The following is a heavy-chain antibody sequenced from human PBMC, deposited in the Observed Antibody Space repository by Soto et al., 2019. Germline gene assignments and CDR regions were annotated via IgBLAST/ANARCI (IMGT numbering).Heavy chain of an antibody. CDR3: ARGEPRFMEWLLLSEYFDP. Sequence: SETLSLTCTVSGGSISSGGYYWSWIRQHPGKGLEWIGYIYYSGSTNYDPSLKSRVTISIDTSKNQVSLTLSSVTAADTAVYYCARGEPRFMEWLLLSEYFDPWGQGTLVTVSS. CDR1: GGSISSGGYY. CDR2: IYYSGST. D-gene: IGHD3-3*01. J-gene: IGHJ5*02. V-gene: IGHV4-31*03.